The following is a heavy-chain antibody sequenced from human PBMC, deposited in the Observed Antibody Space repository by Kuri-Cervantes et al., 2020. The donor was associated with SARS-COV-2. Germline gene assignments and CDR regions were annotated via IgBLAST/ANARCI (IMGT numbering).Heavy chain of an antibody. J-gene: IGHJ6*02. CDR1: GGSISSYY. D-gene: IGHD1-26*01. V-gene: IGHV4-59*12. CDR2: IYYSGST. Sequence: SETLSLTCTVSGGSISSYYWSWIRQPPGKGLEWIGYIYYSGSTNYNPSLKSRVTISVDTSKNQFSLKLSSVTAADTAVYYCATVRKWELSSYYYYGMDVWGQGATVTRSS. CDR3: ATVRKWELSSYYYYGMDV.